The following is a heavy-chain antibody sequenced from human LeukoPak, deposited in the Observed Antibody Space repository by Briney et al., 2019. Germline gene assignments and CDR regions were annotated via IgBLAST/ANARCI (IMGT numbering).Heavy chain of an antibody. CDR2: FSYSGSA. J-gene: IGHJ6*02. D-gene: IGHD3-10*01. Sequence: SETLSLTCTVSGGSFSTTNYYWGWIRQPPGKGLEWIGFFSYSGSANYNPSLKSRVTISVDTSKNQFSLSLTSVTAADTAVYYCARQALLFGGYYYGMDVWGQGTTVTVSS. CDR3: ARQALLFGGYYYGMDV. CDR1: GGSFSTTNYY. V-gene: IGHV4-61*05.